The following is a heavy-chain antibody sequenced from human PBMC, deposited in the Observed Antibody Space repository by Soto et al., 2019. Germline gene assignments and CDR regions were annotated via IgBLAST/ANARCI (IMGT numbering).Heavy chain of an antibody. V-gene: IGHV4-59*08. Sequence: SETLSLTCTVSGGSISSYYWSWIRQPPGKGLECIGYISYSGSTRYSPSFQGQVTISADKSISTAYLQWSSLKASDTAMYYCARHDTAMVHTFEYWGQGTLVTVSS. CDR3: ARHDTAMVHTFEY. D-gene: IGHD5-18*01. CDR1: GGSISSYY. J-gene: IGHJ4*02. CDR2: ISYSGST.